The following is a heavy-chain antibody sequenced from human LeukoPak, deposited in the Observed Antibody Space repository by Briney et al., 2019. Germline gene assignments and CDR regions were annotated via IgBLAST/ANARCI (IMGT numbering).Heavy chain of an antibody. D-gene: IGHD1-26*01. CDR3: ARISGSYSSY. J-gene: IGHJ4*02. V-gene: IGHV4-34*01. Sequence: SETLSLTCAVFGGSFSGYYWHWIRQPPGKGLEWIGEINHSGSTNYNPSLKSRVTISVDTSKNQFSLSLSSVTAADTAVYYCARISGSYSSYWGQGTLVTVSS. CDR1: GGSFSGYY. CDR2: INHSGST.